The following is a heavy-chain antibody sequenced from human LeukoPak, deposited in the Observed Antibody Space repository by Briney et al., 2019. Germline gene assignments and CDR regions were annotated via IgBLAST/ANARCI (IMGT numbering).Heavy chain of an antibody. V-gene: IGHV3-30-3*01. D-gene: IGHD2-2*01. J-gene: IGHJ1*01. Sequence: PGGSLRLSCAASGFTFSSYAMHWVRQAPGKGLEWVAVISYDGSNKYYADSVKGRFTISRDNSKNTLYLQMNSLRAEDTAVYYCARDPNPYCSSTSCSEYFQHWGQGTLVTVSS. CDR2: ISYDGSNK. CDR1: GFTFSSYA. CDR3: ARDPNPYCSSTSCSEYFQH.